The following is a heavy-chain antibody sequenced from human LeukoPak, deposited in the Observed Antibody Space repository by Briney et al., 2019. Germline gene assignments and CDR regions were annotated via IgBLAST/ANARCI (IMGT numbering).Heavy chain of an antibody. Sequence: GGPLRLSCAASGFTFSSYGMHWVRQAPGKGLEWVAFIRYDGSNKYYADSVKGRFTISRDNAKNSLYLQMNSLRAEDTAVYYCARVPRHGYTSYYFDYWGQGTLVTVSS. J-gene: IGHJ4*02. D-gene: IGHD5-24*01. CDR1: GFTFSSYG. CDR3: ARVPRHGYTSYYFDY. V-gene: IGHV3-30*02. CDR2: IRYDGSNK.